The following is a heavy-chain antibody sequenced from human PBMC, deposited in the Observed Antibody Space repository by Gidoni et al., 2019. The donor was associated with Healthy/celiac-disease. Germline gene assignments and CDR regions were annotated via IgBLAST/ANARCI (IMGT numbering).Heavy chain of an antibody. J-gene: IGHJ4*02. Sequence: EVQLVESGGGLVQPGGSLRLSCAASGFTFSSYAMHWVRQAPGKGLEYVSAISSNGGSTYYANSVKGRFTISRDNSKNTLYLQMGSLRAEDMAVYYCVSGYDYSYKFDYWGQGTLVTVSS. CDR1: GFTFSSYA. V-gene: IGHV3-64*01. CDR3: VSGYDYSYKFDY. D-gene: IGHD5-12*01. CDR2: ISSNGGST.